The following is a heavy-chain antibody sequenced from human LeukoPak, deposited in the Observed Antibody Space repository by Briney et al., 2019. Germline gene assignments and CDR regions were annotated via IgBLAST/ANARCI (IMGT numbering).Heavy chain of an antibody. CDR3: ARTRGSYLKNQFES. CDR2: INPNSGGT. J-gene: IGHJ4*02. CDR1: GYTFTGYY. V-gene: IGHV1-2*06. Sequence: ASVKVSCKASGYTFTGYYMHWVRQAPGQGLEWMGRINPNSGGTNYAQKFQGRVTMTRDTSISTAYVELSRLRSDDTAVYYCARTRGSYLKNQFESWGQGTLVTVSS. D-gene: IGHD1-26*01.